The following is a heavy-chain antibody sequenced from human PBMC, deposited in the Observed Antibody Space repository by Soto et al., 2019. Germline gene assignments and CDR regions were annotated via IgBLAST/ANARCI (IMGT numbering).Heavy chain of an antibody. CDR2: IDPSDSYT. J-gene: IGHJ4*02. D-gene: IGHD5-18*01. CDR1: GYKFTSNW. V-gene: IGHV5-10-1*01. Sequence: GESLKISCQSSGYKFTSNWLSWVRQVPGKGLEWVGRIDPSDSYTKYSPSFQGRVTITTDKSISTVYLQWDSLQASDTAMYYCARQAPRGYTYAKYYFEYWGQGTLVTV. CDR3: ARQAPRGYTYAKYYFEY.